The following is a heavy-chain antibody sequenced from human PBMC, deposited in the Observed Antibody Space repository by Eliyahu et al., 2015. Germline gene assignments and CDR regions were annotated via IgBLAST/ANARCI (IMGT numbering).Heavy chain of an antibody. D-gene: IGHD6-19*01. Sequence: SPSFQGHVTISADKSISTAYLQWSSLKASDTAMYYCAREYSSGWPPFDYWGQGTLVTVSS. J-gene: IGHJ4*02. CDR3: AREYSSGWPPFDY. V-gene: IGHV5-10-1*01.